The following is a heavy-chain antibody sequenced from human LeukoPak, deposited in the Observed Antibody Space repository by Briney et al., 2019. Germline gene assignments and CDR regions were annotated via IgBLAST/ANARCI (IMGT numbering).Heavy chain of an antibody. Sequence: ASVRISCKASGYTFINYYLHWVRQAPGQGLEWMGIVDPSGRSTSHAQKFQGRVTMSGDTSTSTVYMELSSLRSEDMALYYCTRNGWVGAPQLGAFDTWGQGTMVTVSA. V-gene: IGHV1-46*01. CDR1: GYTFINYY. J-gene: IGHJ3*02. CDR3: TRNGWVGAPQLGAFDT. D-gene: IGHD1-26*01. CDR2: VDPSGRST.